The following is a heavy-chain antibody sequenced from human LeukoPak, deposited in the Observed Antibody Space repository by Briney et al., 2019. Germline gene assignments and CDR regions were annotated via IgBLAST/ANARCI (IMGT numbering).Heavy chain of an antibody. V-gene: IGHV3-74*01. CDR1: GFTFSSYG. CDR3: AKGSRARDYYFYGMDV. Sequence: GGSLRLSCAASGFTFSSYGIHWVRQAPGKGLVWVSSTSTDGSTTVYGDSVKGRFTISRDNSKNSLYLQMNSLRTEDTALYFCAKGSRARDYYFYGMDVWGQGTTVTVSS. CDR2: TSTDGSTT. J-gene: IGHJ6*02.